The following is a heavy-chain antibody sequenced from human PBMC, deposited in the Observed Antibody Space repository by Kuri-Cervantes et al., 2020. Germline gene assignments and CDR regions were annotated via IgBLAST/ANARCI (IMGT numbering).Heavy chain of an antibody. V-gene: IGHV3-7*05. CDR3: AKGPRLTKIDY. CDR2: IKQDGSEK. D-gene: IGHD1-1*01. CDR1: GFTFSNYW. Sequence: GGSLRLSCVASGFTFSNYWMHWVRQAPGKGLEWVANIKQDGSEKYYVDSVKGRFTISRDNAKNSLYLQMSSLRAEDTALYYCAKGPRLTKIDYWGQGTLVTVSS. J-gene: IGHJ4*02.